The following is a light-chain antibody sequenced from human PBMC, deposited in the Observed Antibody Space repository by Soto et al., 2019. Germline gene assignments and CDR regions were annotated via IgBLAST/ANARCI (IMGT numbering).Light chain of an antibody. V-gene: IGKV3-15*01. CDR1: QSVSSN. CDR2: DAS. CDR3: QQYNNWPPCT. J-gene: IGKJ2*02. Sequence: ETVMTQSPATLSVSPGERATLSCRASQSVSSNLAWYQQKPGQAPRLLIYDASTRATGIPARFSGSGSGTEFTLTLRSLQSEDFAVYYCQQYNNWPPCTFGQGTKLEIK.